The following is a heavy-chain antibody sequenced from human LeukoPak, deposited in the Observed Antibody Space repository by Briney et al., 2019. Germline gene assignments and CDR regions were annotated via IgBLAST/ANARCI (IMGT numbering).Heavy chain of an antibody. J-gene: IGHJ4*02. V-gene: IGHV4-59*01. CDR2: IYYSGST. CDR3: ARGQHSYGYFNGFDY. D-gene: IGHD5-18*01. CDR1: GGSISSYY. Sequence: PSETLSLTCTVSGGSISSYYWSWIRQPPGKGLEWIGYIYYSGSTNYNPSLESRVTMSVDTSKNQFSLKLSSVTAADTAVYYCARGQHSYGYFNGFDYWGQGTLVTVSS.